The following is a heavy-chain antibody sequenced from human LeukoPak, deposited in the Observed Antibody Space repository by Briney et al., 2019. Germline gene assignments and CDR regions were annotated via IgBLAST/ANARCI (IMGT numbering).Heavy chain of an antibody. CDR3: SKWKAIVLVPAARSPIDY. V-gene: IGHV3-23*01. CDR2: ISGSGVTT. CDR1: GGSISSSSYY. D-gene: IGHD2-2*01. J-gene: IGHJ4*02. Sequence: ETLSLTCTVSGGSISSSSYYWGWIRQPPGKGLEWVSAISGSGVTTYYADSVKGRFTISRDNSKHTLYLQMNSLRAEDTVVYYCSKWKAIVLVPAARSPIDYWGQGTLVTVSS.